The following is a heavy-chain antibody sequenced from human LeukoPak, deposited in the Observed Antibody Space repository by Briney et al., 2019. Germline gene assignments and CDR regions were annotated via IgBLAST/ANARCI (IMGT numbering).Heavy chain of an antibody. CDR3: ASSPVGLWSGDHYGMDI. Sequence: GGSLRLSCAASGFTFSSYWMQWVRQAPGKGLAWVSHINSYGSNTTYADSVKGRFTISRDNAKNTLYLQMKSMSVEGTALYYCASSPVGLWSGDHYGMDIWGQGTTVTVSS. D-gene: IGHD3-3*01. CDR1: GFTFSSYW. V-gene: IGHV3-74*01. CDR2: INSYGSNT. J-gene: IGHJ6*02.